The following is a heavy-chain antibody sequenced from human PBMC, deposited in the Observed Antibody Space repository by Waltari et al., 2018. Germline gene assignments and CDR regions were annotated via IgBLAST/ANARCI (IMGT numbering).Heavy chain of an antibody. Sequence: QAQPVQLGAVAKKPGATVKTSRKYSGSPFTSYSIHLVRLAPGQRSEWMGRINAVDDDTEYSQIFQGSITLTRDTSSTTAYLEMRGLTTEDTAVYRCGRGHPNTAVDFWGQGTLVSVAA. V-gene: IGHV1-3*01. CDR3: GRGHPNTAVDF. D-gene: IGHD2-2*01. CDR2: INAVDDDT. J-gene: IGHJ4*02. CDR1: GSPFTSYS.